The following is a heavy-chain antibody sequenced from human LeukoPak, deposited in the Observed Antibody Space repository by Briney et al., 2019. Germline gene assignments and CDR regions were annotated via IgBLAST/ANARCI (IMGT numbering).Heavy chain of an antibody. CDR3: ARDYYDFWSGYGSNYYMDV. D-gene: IGHD3-3*01. J-gene: IGHJ6*03. CDR1: GYTFTGYY. V-gene: IGHV1-2*02. Sequence: ASVKVSCKASGYTFTGYYMHWVRQAPGQGLEWMGWINPNSGGTNYAQKFQGRVTMTRDTSISTAYMELSRLRSDDTAVYYCARDYYDFWSGYGSNYYMDVWGKGTTVTVSS. CDR2: INPNSGGT.